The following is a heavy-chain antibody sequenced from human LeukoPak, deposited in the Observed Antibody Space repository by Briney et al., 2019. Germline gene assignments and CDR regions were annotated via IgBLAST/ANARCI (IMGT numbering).Heavy chain of an antibody. Sequence: GGSLRLSCTASGLTFSSYAMSWVRQAPGKGLEWVSAISGSGGSTYYADSVKGRFAISRDNSKNTLYLQMNSLTAEDTAVYYCVRDRWGNYGDYAAFDLWGQGTMVTVSS. CDR2: ISGSGGST. CDR3: VRDRWGNYGDYAAFDL. V-gene: IGHV3-23*01. D-gene: IGHD4-17*01. J-gene: IGHJ3*01. CDR1: GLTFSSYA.